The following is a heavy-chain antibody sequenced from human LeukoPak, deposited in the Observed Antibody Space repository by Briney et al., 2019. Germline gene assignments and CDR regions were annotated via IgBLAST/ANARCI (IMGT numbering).Heavy chain of an antibody. CDR2: INTNTGNP. CDR3: ARGGLLWFGESENPLNWFDP. D-gene: IGHD3-10*01. V-gene: IGHV7-4-1*02. Sequence: ASVKVSCKASGYTFTKFAMNWLRQAPGQGLEWMGWINTNTGNPTYAQGFTGRFVFSLDTSVSTAYLQISSLKAEDTAVYYCARGGLLWFGESENPLNWFDPWGQGTLVTVSS. CDR1: GYTFTKFA. J-gene: IGHJ5*02.